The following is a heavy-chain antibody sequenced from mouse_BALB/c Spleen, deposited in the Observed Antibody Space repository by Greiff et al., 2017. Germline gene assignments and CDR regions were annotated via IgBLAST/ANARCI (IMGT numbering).Heavy chain of an antibody. CDR2: INPGSGGT. V-gene: IGHV1-54*03. J-gene: IGHJ1*01. Sequence: QVQLQQSGAELVRPGTSVKVSCKASGYAFTNYLIEWVKERPGQGLEWIGVINPGSGGTNYNEKFKGKATLTADKSSSTAYMQLSSLTSDDSAVYFCASYYYGSSYWYFDVWGAGTTVTVSS. CDR1: GYAFTNYL. D-gene: IGHD1-1*01. CDR3: ASYYYGSSYWYFDV.